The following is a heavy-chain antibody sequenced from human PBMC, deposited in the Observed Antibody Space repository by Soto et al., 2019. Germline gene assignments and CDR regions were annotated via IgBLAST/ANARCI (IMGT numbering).Heavy chain of an antibody. CDR2: ISAYNGNK. CDR1: GYMFTTYG. J-gene: IGHJ4*02. V-gene: IGHV1-18*04. D-gene: IGHD6-6*01. Sequence: QVQLVQSGGEVKKPGASVEVSCRTSGYMFTTYGMSWVRQAPGQGLEWMAWISAYNGNKKYAQKFQGRVTMTTATSTSTVSMELRNLTSDDTGTYFCARTGGGMAARPLEYWGQGTLVTVSS. CDR3: ARTGGGMAARPLEY.